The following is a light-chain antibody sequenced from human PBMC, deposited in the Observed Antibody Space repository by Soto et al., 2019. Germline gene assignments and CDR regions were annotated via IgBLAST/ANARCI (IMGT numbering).Light chain of an antibody. CDR1: QSLLHRTGRNY. CDR3: KQALQTPLT. Sequence: DIEMTQSPLSLAVTPGEPASISCRSSQSLLHRTGRNYLAWYLKKPGQSPQLLIYLVSNRASGVPDRFSGGGSGTYFTLKISRVEAEDVGIYYCKQALQTPLTFGGGTKVEIK. J-gene: IGKJ4*01. CDR2: LVS. V-gene: IGKV2-28*01.